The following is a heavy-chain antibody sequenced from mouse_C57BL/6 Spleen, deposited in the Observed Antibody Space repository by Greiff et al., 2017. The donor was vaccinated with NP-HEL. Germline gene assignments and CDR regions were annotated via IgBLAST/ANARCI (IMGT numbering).Heavy chain of an antibody. CDR1: GYTFTSYW. J-gene: IGHJ2*01. CDR3: ASFTTVVATDYFDY. CDR2: IHPNSGST. D-gene: IGHD1-1*01. V-gene: IGHV1-64*01. Sequence: QVQLKQSGAELVKPGASVKLSCKASGYTFTSYWMHWVKQRPGQGLEWIGMIHPNSGSTNYNEKFKSKATLTVDKSSSTAYMQLSSLTSEDSAVYYCASFTTVVATDYFDYWGQGTTLTVSS.